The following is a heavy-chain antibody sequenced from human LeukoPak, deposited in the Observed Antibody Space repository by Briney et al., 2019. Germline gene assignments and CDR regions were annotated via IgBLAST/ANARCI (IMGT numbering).Heavy chain of an antibody. CDR1: GFTVSSNY. D-gene: IGHD3-16*01. Sequence: GGSLRLSCAASGFTVSSNYMSWVRQAPGKGLEWVSFIYSGGSTYYADSVKGRFTISRDNSKNTLYLQMNSLRAEDTAVYYCARVFGTASPTYYYYYYMDVWGKGTTVTVSS. CDR2: IYSGGST. V-gene: IGHV3-66*02. J-gene: IGHJ6*03. CDR3: ARVFGTASPTYYYYYYMDV.